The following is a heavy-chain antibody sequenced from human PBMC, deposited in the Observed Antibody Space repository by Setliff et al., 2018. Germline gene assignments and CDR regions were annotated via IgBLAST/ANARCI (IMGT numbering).Heavy chain of an antibody. D-gene: IGHD2-15*01. J-gene: IGHJ5*02. Sequence: GRSLRLSCAASGFIFDDYGMSWIRQAPGKGLEWVSYITSSGTTTFYTDSVKGRFAISRDNARNSLYLQMNSLRVEDTAVYYRSREGYPGTSWGQGTLVTVSS. CDR1: GFIFDDYG. CDR2: ITSSGTTT. V-gene: IGHV3-11*01. CDR3: SREGYPGTS.